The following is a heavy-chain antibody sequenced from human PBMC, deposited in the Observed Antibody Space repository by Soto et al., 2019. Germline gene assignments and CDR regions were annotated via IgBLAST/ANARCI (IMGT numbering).Heavy chain of an antibody. CDR1: GYTFTSYY. CDR2: INPSGGST. D-gene: IGHD6-19*01. Sequence: SSVKGSFKAAGYTFTSYYMHWVRQAPGQGLEWMGIINPSGGSTSYAQKFQGRVTMTRDTSTSTVYMELSSLRSEDTAVYYCARVVRRSGWYEVDVWGQGTTVTVSS. J-gene: IGHJ6*02. CDR3: ARVVRRSGWYEVDV. V-gene: IGHV1-46*01.